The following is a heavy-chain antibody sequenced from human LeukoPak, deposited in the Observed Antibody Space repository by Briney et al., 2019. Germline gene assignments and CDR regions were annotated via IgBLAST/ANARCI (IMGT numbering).Heavy chain of an antibody. CDR2: ISSSSTYT. J-gene: IGHJ5*02. D-gene: IGHD6-19*01. CDR3: AREGKQWLVHWFDP. CDR1: GFTFSSYE. V-gene: IGHV3-21*05. Sequence: PGGSLRLSCAASGFTFSSYEMNWVRQAPGKGLEWVSYISSSSTYTNYADSVKGRFTISRDNAKNSLYLQMNSLRADDTAVYYCAREGKQWLVHWFDPWGQGTLVTVSS.